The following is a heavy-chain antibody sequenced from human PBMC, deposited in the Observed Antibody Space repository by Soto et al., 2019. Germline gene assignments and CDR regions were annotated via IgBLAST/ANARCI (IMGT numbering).Heavy chain of an antibody. Sequence: SETLSLTCTVSGGSVSSGSYYWSWIRQPPGKGLEWIGYIYYSGSTNYNPSLKSRVTISVDTSKNQFSLKLSSVTAADTAVYYCAGSRDTAMAYGYYYYGMDVWGQGTTVTVSS. CDR3: AGSRDTAMAYGYYYYGMDV. CDR2: IYYSGST. J-gene: IGHJ6*02. CDR1: GGSVSSGSYY. V-gene: IGHV4-61*01. D-gene: IGHD5-18*01.